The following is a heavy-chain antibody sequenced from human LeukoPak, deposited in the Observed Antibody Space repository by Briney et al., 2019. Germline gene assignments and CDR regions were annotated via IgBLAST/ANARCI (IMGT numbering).Heavy chain of an antibody. Sequence: PGGSLRLSCAASGFTFSDYYMNRMRQAPGQGLEWVSYISSSGNAMHHADSVKGRFTISRDNAKNSLYLQMNSLRAEDTAVYYCARGNWYSFDYWGQGALVTVSS. J-gene: IGHJ4*02. CDR3: ARGNWYSFDY. CDR1: GFTFSDYY. CDR2: ISSSGNAM. D-gene: IGHD1-20*01. V-gene: IGHV3-11*01.